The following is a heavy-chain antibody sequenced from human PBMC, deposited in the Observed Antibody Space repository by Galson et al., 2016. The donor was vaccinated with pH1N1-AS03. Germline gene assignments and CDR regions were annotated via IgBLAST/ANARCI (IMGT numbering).Heavy chain of an antibody. D-gene: IGHD5/OR15-5a*01. CDR1: GFRVTSIA. V-gene: IGHV3-23*01. Sequence: SLRLSCAASGFRVTSIAMTWVRQAPGKGLEWVSGVVTSGDTYFADSVKGRFSISRDDSKNTRYLQMDSLGVEDTAIYYCAKDRVYDDSQWVFDYWGQGNPVTVSS. CDR3: AKDRVYDDSQWVFDY. J-gene: IGHJ4*02. CDR2: VVTSGDT.